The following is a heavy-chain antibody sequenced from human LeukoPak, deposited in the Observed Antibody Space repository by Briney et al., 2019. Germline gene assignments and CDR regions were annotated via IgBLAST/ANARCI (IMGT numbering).Heavy chain of an antibody. Sequence: PGASLKISCQGSGYNFTSYWIGWVRQLPGKGLEWMGIIYPGDSDTRYSPSFQGQVTISADKSISTAYLQWSSLKASDTAMYYCARFGVEYSSSSGGSGSYNPYYWGQGTLVTVSS. CDR1: GYNFTSYW. CDR3: ARFGVEYSSSSGGSGSYNPYY. J-gene: IGHJ4*02. D-gene: IGHD6-6*01. V-gene: IGHV5-51*01. CDR2: IYPGDSDT.